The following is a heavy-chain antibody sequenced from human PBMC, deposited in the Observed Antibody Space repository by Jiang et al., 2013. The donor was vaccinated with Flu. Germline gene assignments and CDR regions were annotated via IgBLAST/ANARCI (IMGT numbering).Heavy chain of an antibody. V-gene: IGHV4-34*01. CDR1: RWVLQWLL. CDR3: ARPLAGALDI. CDR2: INHSGTT. D-gene: IGHD7-27*01. Sequence: PSETLSLTCAVYRWVLQWLLLELDPPAPREGAEWIGEINHSGTTNYNPSLKSRVSISVDTSKNQFSLKVSSVTAADTAVYYCARPLAGALDIWGQGTMVTVSS. J-gene: IGHJ3*02.